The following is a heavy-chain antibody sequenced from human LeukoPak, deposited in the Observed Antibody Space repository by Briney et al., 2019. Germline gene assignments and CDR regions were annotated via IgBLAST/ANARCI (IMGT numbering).Heavy chain of an antibody. D-gene: IGHD2-2*01. V-gene: IGHV1-18*01. CDR2: ISAYNGNT. CDR1: GYTFTSYG. J-gene: IGHJ6*02. Sequence: ASVKVSCKASGYTFTSYGISWVRQAPGQGLEWMGWISAYNGNTNYAQKLQGRVTMTTDTSTSTAYMELRSLRSDDTAVYYCARDRFGAIVVVPAATSGVHYYYHYGMDVWGQGTTVTVSS. CDR3: ARDRFGAIVVVPAATSGVHYYYHYGMDV.